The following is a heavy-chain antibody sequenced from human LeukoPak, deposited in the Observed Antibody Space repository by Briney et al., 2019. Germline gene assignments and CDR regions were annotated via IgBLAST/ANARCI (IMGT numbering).Heavy chain of an antibody. CDR2: ISYDGSNK. D-gene: IGHD4-17*01. J-gene: IGHJ2*01. Sequence: GGSLRLSCAASGFTFSSYAMHWVRQAPGKGLEWVAVISYDGSNKYYADSVEGRFTISRDNSKNTLYLQMNSLRAEDTAVYYCAREVGSHYGDYTAWYFDLWGRGTLVTVSS. CDR3: AREVGSHYGDYTAWYFDL. CDR1: GFTFSSYA. V-gene: IGHV3-30-3*01.